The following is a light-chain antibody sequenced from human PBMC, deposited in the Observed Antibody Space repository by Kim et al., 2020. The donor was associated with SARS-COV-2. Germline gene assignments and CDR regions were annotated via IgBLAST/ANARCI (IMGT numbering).Light chain of an antibody. V-gene: IGKV1-12*01. J-gene: IGKJ2*01. CDR3: QQANSFPYT. CDR1: QAIGSW. Sequence: DIQMTQSPSSVSASVGDRVTMTCRASQAIGSWLAWYQQKPGKAPKLLIYDASSLQSGVPSRFSGSGSGTDFTLTISSLQPEDSATYYCQQANSFPYTFGQGTKLEIK. CDR2: DAS.